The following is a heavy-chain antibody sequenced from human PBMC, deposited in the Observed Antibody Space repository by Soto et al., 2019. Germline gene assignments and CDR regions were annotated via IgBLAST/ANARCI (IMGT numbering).Heavy chain of an antibody. CDR2: IIPLFGTS. Sequence: QVQLVQSGAEVKMPGSSVKVSCKVSGGTFVSYAISWVRQAPGQGLEWVGGIIPLFGTSTSAQKFQDRVTITADRSTSIAYLELRSLRSEDTAVYYCARDRPSQDWYFDLWGRGTLVTVSS. CDR3: ARDRPSQDWYFDL. CDR1: GGTFVSYA. J-gene: IGHJ2*01. V-gene: IGHV1-69*06.